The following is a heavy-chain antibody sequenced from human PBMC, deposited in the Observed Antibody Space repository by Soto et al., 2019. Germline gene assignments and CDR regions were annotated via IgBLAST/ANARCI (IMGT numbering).Heavy chain of an antibody. CDR1: GFTFSSYG. Sequence: QVQLVESGGGVVQPGRSLRLSCAASGFTFSSYGMHWVRQAPGKGLEWVAVISYDGSNKYYADSVKGRFTISRDNSKNTLYLQMNSLRAEDTDVYYCAKVAQDTGLVRLFYFDYWGQGTLVTVSS. D-gene: IGHD6-6*01. V-gene: IGHV3-30*18. J-gene: IGHJ4*02. CDR3: AKVAQDTGLVRLFYFDY. CDR2: ISYDGSNK.